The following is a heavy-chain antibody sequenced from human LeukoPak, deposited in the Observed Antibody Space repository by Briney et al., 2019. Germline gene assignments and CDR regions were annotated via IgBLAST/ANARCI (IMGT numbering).Heavy chain of an antibody. CDR3: ARDQFPAWELPGPCDY. Sequence: GGSLRLSCAASGFTFSSYWMSWVRQAPGKGLEWVANIKQDGSEKYYVDSVKGRFTISRDNAENSLYLQMNSLRAEDTAVYYCARDQFPAWELPGPCDYWGQGTLVTVSS. J-gene: IGHJ4*02. CDR2: IKQDGSEK. V-gene: IGHV3-7*03. CDR1: GFTFSSYW. D-gene: IGHD1-26*01.